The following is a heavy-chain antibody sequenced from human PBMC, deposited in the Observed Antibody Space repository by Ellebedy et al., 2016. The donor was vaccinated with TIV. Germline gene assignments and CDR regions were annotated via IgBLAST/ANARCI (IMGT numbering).Heavy chain of an antibody. CDR1: GYTFTTFD. D-gene: IGHD1-1*01. V-gene: IGHV1-8*01. CDR3: ARVRRMNWFDP. J-gene: IGHJ5*02. Sequence: AASVKVSCKASGYTFTTFDVIWARQATGQGLEWMGWMNSDTGNTGYAHKFQGRITLTRNTSISTAYMELTSLRSEDTVLYYCARVRRMNWFDPWGQGTLVTVPS. CDR2: MNSDTGNT.